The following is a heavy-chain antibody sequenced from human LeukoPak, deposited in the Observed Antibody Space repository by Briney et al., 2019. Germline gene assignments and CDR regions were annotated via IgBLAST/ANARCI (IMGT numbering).Heavy chain of an antibody. V-gene: IGHV3-66*01. CDR1: GFTVSSNY. Sequence: PGGSLRLSCAASGFTVSSNYMSWVRQAPGKGLEWVSVIYSGGSTYYADSVKGRFTISRDNPKNTLYLQMNSLRAEDTAVYYCARDSSSSLNFDYWGQGTLVTVSS. CDR2: IYSGGST. J-gene: IGHJ4*02. D-gene: IGHD6-13*01. CDR3: ARDSSSSLNFDY.